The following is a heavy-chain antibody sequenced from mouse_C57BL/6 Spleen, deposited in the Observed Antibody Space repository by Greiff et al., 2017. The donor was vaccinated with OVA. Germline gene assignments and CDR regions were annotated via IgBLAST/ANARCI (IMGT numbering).Heavy chain of an antibody. J-gene: IGHJ2*01. CDR3: ARDNGYDYFDY. Sequence: EVKLMESGGGLVQSGRSLRLSCATSGFTFSDFYMEWVRQAPGKGLEWIAASRNKANDYTTEYSASVKGRFIVSRDTSQSILYLQMNALRAEDTAIYYCARDNGYDYFDYWGQGTTLTVSS. D-gene: IGHD2-2*01. V-gene: IGHV7-1*01. CDR1: GFTFSDFY. CDR2: SRNKANDYTT.